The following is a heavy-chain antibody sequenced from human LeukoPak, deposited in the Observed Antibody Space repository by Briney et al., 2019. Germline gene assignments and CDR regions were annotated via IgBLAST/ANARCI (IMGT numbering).Heavy chain of an antibody. J-gene: IGHJ6*03. V-gene: IGHV4-4*07. CDR2: IYTSGST. D-gene: IGHD6-19*01. CDR1: GGSISSYY. CDR3: ARDVSSSGWGYYYYYMDV. Sequence: PSETLSLTCTVSGGSISSYYWSWIRQPPGKGLEWIGRIYTSGSTNYNPSLKSRVTMSVDTSKNQFSLKLSSVTAADTAVYYCARDVSSSGWGYYYYYMDVWGKGTTVTISS.